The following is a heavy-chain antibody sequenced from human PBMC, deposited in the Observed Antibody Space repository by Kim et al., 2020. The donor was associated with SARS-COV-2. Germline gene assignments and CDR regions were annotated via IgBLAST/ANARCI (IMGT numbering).Heavy chain of an antibody. J-gene: IGHJ4*02. Sequence: SETLSLTCTVSGGSISSSSYYWGWIRQPPGKGLEWIGSIYYSGSTYYNPSLKSRVTISVDTSKNQFSLKLSSVTTADTAVYYCARHVLGGYDYDPCFDYWGQGTLVTVSS. D-gene: IGHD5-12*01. V-gene: IGHV4-39*01. CDR2: IYYSGST. CDR3: ARHVLGGYDYDPCFDY. CDR1: GGSISSSSYY.